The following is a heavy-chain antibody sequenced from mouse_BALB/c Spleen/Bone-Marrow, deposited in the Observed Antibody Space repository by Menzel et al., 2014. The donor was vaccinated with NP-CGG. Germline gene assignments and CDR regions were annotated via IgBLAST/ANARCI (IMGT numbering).Heavy chain of an antibody. D-gene: IGHD2-14*01. CDR2: INPDSSTL. J-gene: IGHJ2*01. V-gene: IGHV4-1*02. CDR1: GFDFSRYW. Sequence: EVMLVESGGGLVQPGGSLKLSCAASGFDFSRYWMSWVRQAPGKGLEWIGEINPDSSTLNYTPSLKDKFIISRDNAKNTLYLQMNKMRSEDTALYNCARPVYRYDPPAYWGQGTTLTVSS. CDR3: ARPVYRYDPPAY.